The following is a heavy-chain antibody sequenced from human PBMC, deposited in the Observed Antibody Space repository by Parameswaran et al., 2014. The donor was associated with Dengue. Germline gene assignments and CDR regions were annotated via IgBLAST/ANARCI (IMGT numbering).Heavy chain of an antibody. Sequence: WVRQAPGQGLEWMGGIIPIFGTANYAQKFQGRVTITADESTSTAYMELSSLRSEDTAVYYCASKGYCSSTSCYGGEDDYYYGMDVWGQGTTVTVSS. D-gene: IGHD2-2*01. CDR2: IIPIFGTA. V-gene: IGHV1-69*01. CDR3: ASKGYCSSTSCYGGEDDYYYGMDV. J-gene: IGHJ6*02.